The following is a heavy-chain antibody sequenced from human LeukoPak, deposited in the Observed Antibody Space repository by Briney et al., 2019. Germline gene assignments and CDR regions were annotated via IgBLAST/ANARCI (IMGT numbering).Heavy chain of an antibody. D-gene: IGHD3-22*01. V-gene: IGHV4-59*01. J-gene: IGHJ4*02. CDR3: AKDRFMYYDSSGPFDY. Sequence: SETLSLTCTVSGGSISSYYWSWIRQPPGKGLEWIGYIYYSGSTNYNPSLKSRVTISVDTSKNQFSLKLSSVTAADTAVYYCAKDRFMYYDSSGPFDYWGQGTLVTVSS. CDR2: IYYSGST. CDR1: GGSISSYY.